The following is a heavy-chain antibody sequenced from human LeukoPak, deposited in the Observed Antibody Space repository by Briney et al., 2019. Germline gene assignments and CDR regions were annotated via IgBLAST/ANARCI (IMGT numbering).Heavy chain of an antibody. CDR3: ARSRSGYYEDY. J-gene: IGHJ4*02. V-gene: IGHV3-7*01. Sequence: PGGSLRLSCAASGFTFSSYWMNWVRQAPGKGLEWVANINQDGSDKYYVDSVKGRFTISRDNAENSLYLQMNSLRAEDTAVYYCARSRSGYYEDYWGQGTLVTVSS. CDR1: GFTFSSYW. D-gene: IGHD3-22*01. CDR2: INQDGSDK.